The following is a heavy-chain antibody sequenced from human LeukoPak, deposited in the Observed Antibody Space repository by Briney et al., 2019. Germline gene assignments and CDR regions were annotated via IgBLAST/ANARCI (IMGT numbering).Heavy chain of an antibody. CDR1: GGSISSSSYY. V-gene: IGHV4-39*07. CDR3: ARSTRDCYYGMDV. Sequence: SETLSLTCTVSGGSISSSSYYWSWIRQPPGKGLEWIGEINHSGSTNYNPSLKSRVTISVDTSKNQFSLKLNSVTAADTAVYYCARSTRDCYYGMDVWGQGTSVTVSS. D-gene: IGHD1-1*01. J-gene: IGHJ6*02. CDR2: INHSGST.